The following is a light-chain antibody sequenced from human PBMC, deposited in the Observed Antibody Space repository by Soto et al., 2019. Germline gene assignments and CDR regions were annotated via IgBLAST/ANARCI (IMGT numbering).Light chain of an antibody. CDR1: QSVNLN. CDR3: HQYNSCPRGT. J-gene: IGKJ3*01. V-gene: IGKV3-15*01. CDR2: GAS. Sequence: EIMMTQSPGTLSXSPXXXXXLSCTASQSVNLNLAWYQQKPGQPPRLLLYGASTRATGIPVRFRGSGSGTEFTLTISSLQSEDSAVYYCHQYNSCPRGTFGPGTKVEIK.